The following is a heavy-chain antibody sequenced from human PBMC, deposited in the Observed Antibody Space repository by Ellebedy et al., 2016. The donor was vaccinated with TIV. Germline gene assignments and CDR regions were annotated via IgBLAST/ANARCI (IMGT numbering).Heavy chain of an antibody. CDR1: GYTFTGHY. V-gene: IGHV1-2*02. Sequence: AASVQVSCKASGYTFTGHYMHWVRQAPGQGLEWMGWINANSGDTNYAQKFQGRLTMTRDTSISTAYMELSRLRSDETAVYYCARGCSSIRCSGDYYYAMDVWGQGTTVTVSS. CDR3: ARGCSSIRCSGDYYYAMDV. CDR2: INANSGDT. D-gene: IGHD2-2*01. J-gene: IGHJ6*02.